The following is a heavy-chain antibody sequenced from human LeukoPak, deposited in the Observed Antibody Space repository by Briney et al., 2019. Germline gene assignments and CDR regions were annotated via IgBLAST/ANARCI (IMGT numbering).Heavy chain of an antibody. Sequence: GGSLRLSGAASGFTFSSYAMSWVRQAPGKGLEWVSYISSSGSTIYYADSVKGRFTISRDNAKNSLYLQMNSLRAEDTAVYYCASSKGATRYYYYYMDVWGKGTTVTISS. D-gene: IGHD1-26*01. CDR3: ASSKGATRYYYYYMDV. J-gene: IGHJ6*03. CDR2: ISSSGSTI. CDR1: GFTFSSYA. V-gene: IGHV3-48*03.